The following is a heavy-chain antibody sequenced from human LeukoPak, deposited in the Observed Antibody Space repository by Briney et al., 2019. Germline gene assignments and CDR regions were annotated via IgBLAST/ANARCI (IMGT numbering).Heavy chain of an antibody. CDR3: ARDGGSDGPSPTLYYYYYGMDV. D-gene: IGHD2-15*01. CDR2: TYYRSKWYN. CDR1: GDSVSSNSAA. J-gene: IGHJ6*02. V-gene: IGHV6-1*01. Sequence: SQTLSLTCAISGDSVSSNSAAWNWIRQSPSRGLEWLGRTYYRSKWYNDYAVSVKSRITINPDTSKNQFSLQLNPVTPEDTAVYYCARDGGSDGPSPTLYYYYYGMDVWGQGTTVTVSS.